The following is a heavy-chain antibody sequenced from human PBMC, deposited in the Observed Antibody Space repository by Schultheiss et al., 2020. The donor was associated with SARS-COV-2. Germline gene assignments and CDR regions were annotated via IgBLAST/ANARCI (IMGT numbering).Heavy chain of an antibody. D-gene: IGHD1-1*01. CDR1: GFTFSSYG. V-gene: IGHV3-30*03. J-gene: IGHJ4*02. Sequence: GGSLRLSCAASGFTFSSYGMHWVRQAPGKGLEWVAVISYDGSNKYYADSVKGRFTISRDNSKNTLYLQMNSLRAEDTAVYYCARSGVPVQLERRSPLDYWGQGTLVTVSS. CDR3: ARSGVPVQLERRSPLDY. CDR2: ISYDGSNK.